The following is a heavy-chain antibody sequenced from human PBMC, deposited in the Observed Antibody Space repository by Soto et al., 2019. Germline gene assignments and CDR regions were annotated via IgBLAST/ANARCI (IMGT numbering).Heavy chain of an antibody. V-gene: IGHV3-30*18. CDR3: AKIQYSSSWYYYGMDV. Sequence: QVQLVESGGGVVQPGRSLRLSCAASGFTFSRYGMHWVRQAPGKGLEWVAVISYDGSNKYYADSVKGRFTISRDNSKNTLYLQMNSLRAEDTAVYYCAKIQYSSSWYYYGMDVWGQGTTVTVSS. CDR1: GFTFSRYG. D-gene: IGHD6-13*01. J-gene: IGHJ6*02. CDR2: ISYDGSNK.